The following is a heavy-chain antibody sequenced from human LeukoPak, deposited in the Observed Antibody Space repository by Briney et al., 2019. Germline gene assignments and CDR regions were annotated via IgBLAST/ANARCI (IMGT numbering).Heavy chain of an antibody. D-gene: IGHD6-13*01. V-gene: IGHV3-74*01. Sequence: GGSLRLSCAASGFTFSSYWMHWVRQAPGKGLVWVSRINSDGSSTSYADSVKGRFTISRDNAKNTLYLQMNSLRAEDTAVYYCARGYSSSWYGDYFDYWGQGTLVTVSS. CDR1: GFTFSSYW. J-gene: IGHJ4*02. CDR3: ARGYSSSWYGDYFDY. CDR2: INSDGSST.